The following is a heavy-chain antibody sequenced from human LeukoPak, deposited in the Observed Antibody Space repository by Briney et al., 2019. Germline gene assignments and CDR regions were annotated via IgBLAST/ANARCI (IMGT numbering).Heavy chain of an antibody. J-gene: IGHJ5*02. CDR2: IKQDGSEK. Sequence: QAGGSLRLSCAASGFTFSSYWMSWVRQAPGKGLEWVANIKQDGSEKYYVDSVKGRFTISRDNAKNSLYLQMNSLRSDDTAVYYCARFPPLFGFDPWGQGTLVTVSS. CDR3: ARFPPLFGFDP. V-gene: IGHV3-7*03. D-gene: IGHD3-3*01. CDR1: GFTFSSYW.